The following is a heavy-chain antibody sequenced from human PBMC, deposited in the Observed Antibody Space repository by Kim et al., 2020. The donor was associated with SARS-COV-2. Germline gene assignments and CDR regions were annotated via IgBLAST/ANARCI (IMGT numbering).Heavy chain of an antibody. Sequence: SETLSLTCTVSGGSISSYYWSWIRQPPGKGLEWIGYIYYSGSTNYNPSLKSRVTISVDTSKNQFSLKLSYVTAADTAVYYCARGPFGDATAMTDDYWGQGTLVTVSS. J-gene: IGHJ4*02. D-gene: IGHD5-18*01. V-gene: IGHV4-59*01. CDR1: GGSISSYY. CDR3: ARGPFGDATAMTDDY. CDR2: IYYSGST.